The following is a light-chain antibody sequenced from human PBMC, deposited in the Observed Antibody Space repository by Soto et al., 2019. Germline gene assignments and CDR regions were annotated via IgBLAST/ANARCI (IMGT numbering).Light chain of an antibody. CDR1: QGISSY. J-gene: IGKJ2*01. Sequence: DIQLTQSPSFLSASVGDRVTITCRASQGISSYLAWYQQKPGKAPKLLIYAASTLQSGVPSRFSGSGSGTEFTLTISSLQPEDFAYYYCQQLNSYPTFGQGTKLEIK. CDR3: QQLNSYPT. CDR2: AAS. V-gene: IGKV1-9*01.